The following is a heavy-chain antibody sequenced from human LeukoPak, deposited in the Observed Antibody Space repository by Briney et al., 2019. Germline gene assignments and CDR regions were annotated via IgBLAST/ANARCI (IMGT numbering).Heavy chain of an antibody. D-gene: IGHD5-12*01. CDR2: INDSGIT. CDR1: GGSFSGYY. J-gene: IGHJ4*02. Sequence: ASETLSLTCVVYGGSFSGYYWSWVRQPPGKGLEWVGEINDSGITNYNPSLKRRVTISGDTSKNQLSLKLSSVTVADTAGYYCARGSVDSLMGDWGQGTLVTVSS. V-gene: IGHV4-34*01. CDR3: ARGSVDSLMGD.